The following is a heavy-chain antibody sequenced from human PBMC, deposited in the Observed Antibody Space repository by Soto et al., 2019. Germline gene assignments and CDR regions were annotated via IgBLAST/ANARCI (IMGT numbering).Heavy chain of an antibody. D-gene: IGHD2-21*02. CDR2: ISYDGSNK. V-gene: IGHV3-30*18. J-gene: IGHJ4*02. CDR1: GFTFSSYG. Sequence: PGGSLRLSCAASGFTFSSYGMHWVRQAPGKGLEWVAVISYDGSNKYYADSGKGRFTISRDDSKNTLYLQMNSLRAEDTAVYYCAKDKVPYCGGDCYTTDYWGQGTLVTVSS. CDR3: AKDKVPYCGGDCYTTDY.